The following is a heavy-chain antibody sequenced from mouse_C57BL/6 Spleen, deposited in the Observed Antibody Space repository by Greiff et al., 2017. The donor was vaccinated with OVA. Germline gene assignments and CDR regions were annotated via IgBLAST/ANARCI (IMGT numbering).Heavy chain of an antibody. CDR3: ASSCLVNFYWYFAV. V-gene: IGHV1-64*01. J-gene: IGHJ1*01. CDR2: IHPNSGST. D-gene: IGHD2-2*01. CDR1: GYTFTSYW. Sequence: QVQLQQPGAELVKPGASVKLSCKASGYTFTSYWMHWVKQRPGQGLEWIGMIHPNSGSTNYNEKFKSKATLTVDKSSSTAYMQLSSLTSYDSAFSYCASSCLVNFYWYFAVWGPGTTVTVSS.